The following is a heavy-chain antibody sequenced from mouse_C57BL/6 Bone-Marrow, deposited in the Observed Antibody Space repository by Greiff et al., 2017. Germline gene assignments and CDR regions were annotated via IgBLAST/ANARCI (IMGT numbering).Heavy chain of an antibody. CDR1: GYTFTEYT. J-gene: IGHJ1*03. V-gene: IGHV1-62-2*01. D-gene: IGHD1-1*01. CDR3: ARHEEGYYGSSYWYFDV. CDR2: FYPGSGSI. Sequence: VQLQQSGAELVKPGASVKLSCKASGYTFTEYTIHWVKQRSGQGLEWIGWFYPGSGSIKYNEKFKDKATLTADKSSSTVYMELSRLTSEDYAVYFCARHEEGYYGSSYWYFDVWGTGTTVTVSS.